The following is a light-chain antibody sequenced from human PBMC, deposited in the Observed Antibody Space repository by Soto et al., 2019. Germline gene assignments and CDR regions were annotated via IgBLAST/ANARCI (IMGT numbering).Light chain of an antibody. CDR3: CSYAGSYTWV. CDR2: DVS. CDR1: ISDVGGYAY. V-gene: IGLV2-11*01. Sequence: QSALTQPRSVSGSPGQSVTISCTGTISDVGGYAYISWYQQHPGKVPKLIIYDVSKRPSGVPDRFSGSKSGNTASLTISGLQAEDEADYYCCSYAGSYTWVFGGGTQLTVL. J-gene: IGLJ7*01.